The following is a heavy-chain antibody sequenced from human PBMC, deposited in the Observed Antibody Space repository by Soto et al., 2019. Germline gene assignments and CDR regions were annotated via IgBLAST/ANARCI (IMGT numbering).Heavy chain of an antibody. Sequence: KTRWASVKVSCKASGYTFTSYGISWVRQAPGQGLEWMGWINAGNGNTKYSQKFQGRVTITRDTSASTAYMELSSLRSEDTAVYYCAREQRNFDWLDAFDIWGQGTMVTVSS. D-gene: IGHD3-9*01. CDR1: GYTFTSYG. CDR2: INAGNGNT. V-gene: IGHV1-3*01. J-gene: IGHJ3*02. CDR3: AREQRNFDWLDAFDI.